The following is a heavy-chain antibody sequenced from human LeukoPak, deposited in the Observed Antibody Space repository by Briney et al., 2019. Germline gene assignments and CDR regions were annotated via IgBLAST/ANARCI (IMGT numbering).Heavy chain of an antibody. CDR3: ARGSTIVGNAFDI. D-gene: IGHD1-26*01. CDR1: GDSLSTDF. CDR2: IYFSGNT. V-gene: IGHV4-4*07. Sequence: SETLSLTCTVSGDSLSTDFWSWIRLPVGKGLEWIGDIYFSGNTKYNPSLKNRVTLSVDTSRDQVFLRLHSVTAADMAIYYCARGSTIVGNAFDIWGQGTMVTVSS. J-gene: IGHJ3*02.